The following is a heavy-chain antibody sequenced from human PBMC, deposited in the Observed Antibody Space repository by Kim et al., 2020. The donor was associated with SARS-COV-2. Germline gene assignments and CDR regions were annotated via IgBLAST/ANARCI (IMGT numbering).Heavy chain of an antibody. D-gene: IGHD3-3*01. J-gene: IGHJ6*02. Sequence: IKVRVTISGDTSKNQFSLKLSSVTAADTAVYYCARGITIFGVVTNGMDVWGQGTTVTVSS. V-gene: IGHV4-31*02. CDR3: ARGITIFGVVTNGMDV.